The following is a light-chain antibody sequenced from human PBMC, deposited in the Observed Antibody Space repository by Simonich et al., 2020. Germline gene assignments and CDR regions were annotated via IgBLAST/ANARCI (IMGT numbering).Light chain of an antibody. V-gene: IGKV1-33*01. J-gene: IGKJ3*01. Sequence: DIQMTQSPSSLSASVGDRVTITCQASQYISNYLNWYQQNPGKAPKLLIYDASNLETGVPSRFSGSGSGTDFTFTISSLQPEDIATYYCQQYDNLPFTFGPGTKVDIK. CDR2: DAS. CDR3: QQYDNLPFT. CDR1: QYISNY.